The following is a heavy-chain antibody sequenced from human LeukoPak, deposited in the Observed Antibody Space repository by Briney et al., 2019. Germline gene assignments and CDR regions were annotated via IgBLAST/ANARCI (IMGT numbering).Heavy chain of an antibody. V-gene: IGHV1-18*01. CDR3: ARGYDSSGHGAFDI. CDR2: ISVYTGNT. Sequence: ASVKVSCKAFGYDFTRNGISWVRQAPGQGLDWMGWISVYTGNTNYAQKFQGRVTLTTDTPTTTAYMELRGLRSDDTAVYFCARGYDSSGHGAFDIWGQGTMVTVSS. D-gene: IGHD3-22*01. J-gene: IGHJ3*02. CDR1: GYDFTRNG.